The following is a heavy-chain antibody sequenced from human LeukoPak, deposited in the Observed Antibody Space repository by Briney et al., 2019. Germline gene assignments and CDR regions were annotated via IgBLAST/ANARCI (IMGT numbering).Heavy chain of an antibody. CDR2: IWYDGSKK. V-gene: IGHV3-33*01. D-gene: IGHD1-26*01. CDR1: GFTFTSYG. Sequence: GGSLRLSCVASGFTFTSYGMHWVRQAPGKGLEWVAVIWYDGSKKYYADSVKGRFTISRDNSKNTLDLQMDSLRAEDTAVYYCARMSGSHIDYWGQGTLVTVSS. CDR3: ARMSGSHIDY. J-gene: IGHJ4*02.